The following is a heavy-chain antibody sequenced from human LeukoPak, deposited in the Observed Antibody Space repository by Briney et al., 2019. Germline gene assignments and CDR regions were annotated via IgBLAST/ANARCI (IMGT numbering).Heavy chain of an antibody. CDR3: ARGLGSFDY. V-gene: IGHV4-59*01. Sequence: SETLSLTCTVSGGSISSYYWSWIRQPPGKGLEWIGYIYYSGSTNYNPSLKSRVTISVDTSKNQFSLKLSSVTAADTAVYYCARGLGSFDYWGQGTLVTVSP. D-gene: IGHD2-2*03. J-gene: IGHJ4*02. CDR1: GGSISSYY. CDR2: IYYSGST.